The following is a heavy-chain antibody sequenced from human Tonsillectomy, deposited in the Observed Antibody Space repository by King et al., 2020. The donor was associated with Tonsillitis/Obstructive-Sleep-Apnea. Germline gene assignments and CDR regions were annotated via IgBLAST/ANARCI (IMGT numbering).Heavy chain of an antibody. CDR2: INHSGST. Sequence: VQLQQWGAGLLKPSETLSLTCAVYGGSFSGYYWSWIRQPPGKGLEWIGEINHSGSTNYNPSLKSRVTISVDTSKNQFSLKLSSVTAADTAVYYCARRGDYIWGVPEAGDWFDPWGQGTLVTVSS. V-gene: IGHV4-34*01. J-gene: IGHJ5*02. D-gene: IGHD3-16*01. CDR1: GGSFSGYY. CDR3: ARRGDYIWGVPEAGDWFDP.